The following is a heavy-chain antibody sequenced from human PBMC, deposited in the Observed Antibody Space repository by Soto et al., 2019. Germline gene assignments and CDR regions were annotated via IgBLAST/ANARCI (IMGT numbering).Heavy chain of an antibody. D-gene: IGHD3-22*01. CDR1: GYTFTSYG. J-gene: IGHJ4*02. Sequence: GGLVKVSCEAAGYTFTSYGISWLRQAPGQGLEWMGWISAYNGNTNYAQKLQGRVTMTTDTSTSTAYMELRSLRSDDTAVYYCARDLSSYYYDSSGVSYFDYWGQGTLVTVSS. CDR2: ISAYNGNT. V-gene: IGHV1-18*04. CDR3: ARDLSSYYYDSSGVSYFDY.